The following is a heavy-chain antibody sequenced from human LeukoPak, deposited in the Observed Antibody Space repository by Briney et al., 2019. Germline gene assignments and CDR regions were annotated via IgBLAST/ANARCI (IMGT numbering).Heavy chain of an antibody. CDR1: GFTFSTFA. J-gene: IGHJ4*02. Sequence: GGSLRLSCVASGFTFSTFAMNWVRQAPGKGLEWVSTISETGRSTYYADSVKGQLTISRDNSKNILYLQLNSLRAEDTAVYYCAKDRGYSYGISEYWGQGTLVTVSS. V-gene: IGHV3-23*01. CDR2: ISETGRST. D-gene: IGHD5-18*01. CDR3: AKDRGYSYGISEY.